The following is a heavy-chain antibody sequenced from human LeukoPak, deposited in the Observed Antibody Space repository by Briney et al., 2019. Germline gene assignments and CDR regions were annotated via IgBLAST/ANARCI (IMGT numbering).Heavy chain of an antibody. D-gene: IGHD3-22*01. CDR2: ISGSGGST. V-gene: IGHV3-23*01. CDR1: GFTFSNYA. CDR3: AKESYDSSGLIDY. Sequence: GESLRLSCAASGFTFSNYAMSWVRQAPGKGLEWGSGISGSGGSTYYADSVKGRFTISRDNSKNTLYLQMNSLRAEDTAVYYCAKESYDSSGLIDYWGQGTLVTVSS. J-gene: IGHJ4*02.